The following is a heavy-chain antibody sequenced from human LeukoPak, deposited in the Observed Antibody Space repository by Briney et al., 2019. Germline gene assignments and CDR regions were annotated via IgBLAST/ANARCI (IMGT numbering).Heavy chain of an antibody. D-gene: IGHD3-10*01. CDR3: AKTRDYYGSGELYSYFDY. J-gene: IGHJ4*02. Sequence: GGSLRLSCAASGFTFSSYAMHWVRQAPGKGLEWVSAISGSGGSTYYADSVRGRFTISRDNSKNTLYLQMNSLRAEDTAVYYCAKTRDYYGSGELYSYFDYWGQGTLVTVSS. V-gene: IGHV3-23*01. CDR2: ISGSGGST. CDR1: GFTFSSYA.